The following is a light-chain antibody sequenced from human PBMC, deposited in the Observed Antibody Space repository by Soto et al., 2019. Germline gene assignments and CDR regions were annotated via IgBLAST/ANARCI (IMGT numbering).Light chain of an antibody. CDR3: QSYDSSLGGSKGV. J-gene: IGLJ3*02. Sequence: VLTQPPSMSGAPGQRVTISCTGSSSDIGAGYDVHWYQQFPGTAPKLLIYSNINRPSGVPDRFSGSKSGTSASLAITGLQAEDEADYYCQSYDSSLGGSKGVFGGGTKLTVL. V-gene: IGLV1-40*01. CDR2: SNI. CDR1: SSDIGAGYD.